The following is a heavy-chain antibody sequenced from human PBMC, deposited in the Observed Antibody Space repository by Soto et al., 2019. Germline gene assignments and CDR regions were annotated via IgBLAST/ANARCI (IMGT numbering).Heavy chain of an antibody. CDR3: ARDQVGLGILTGFVLYYYYGMDV. Sequence: ASVKVSCKASGYTFTSYGISWVRQAPGQGLEWMGWISAYNGNTNYAQKLQGRVTMTTDTSTSTAYMELRSLRSDDTAVYYCARDQVGLGILTGFVLYYYYGMDVWGQGTTVTVSS. V-gene: IGHV1-18*04. CDR2: ISAYNGNT. J-gene: IGHJ6*02. CDR1: GYTFTSYG. D-gene: IGHD3-9*01.